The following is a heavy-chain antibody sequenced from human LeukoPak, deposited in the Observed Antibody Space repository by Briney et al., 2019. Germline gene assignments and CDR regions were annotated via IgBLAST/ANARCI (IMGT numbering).Heavy chain of an antibody. CDR3: AKDGGEAYYYDRSGYYDAFDI. Sequence: GASLRLSCAASGFTFSSYAMSWVRQAPGKGLEWVSAISGSGGSTYYADSVKGRFTISRDNSKNTLYLQMNSLRAEDTAVYYCAKDGGEAYYYDRSGYYDAFDIWGQGTMVTVSS. D-gene: IGHD3-22*01. CDR1: GFTFSSYA. J-gene: IGHJ3*02. V-gene: IGHV3-23*01. CDR2: ISGSGGST.